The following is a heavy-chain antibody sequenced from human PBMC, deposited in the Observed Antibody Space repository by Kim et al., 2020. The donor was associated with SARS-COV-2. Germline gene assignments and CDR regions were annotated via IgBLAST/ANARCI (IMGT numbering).Heavy chain of an antibody. Sequence: FTISRDNAKNTLYLQMNSLRAEDTAVYYCARDRAAAGTLDYYYYYYGMDVWGQGTTVTVSS. J-gene: IGHJ6*02. D-gene: IGHD6-13*01. CDR3: ARDRAAAGTLDYYYYYYGMDV. V-gene: IGHV3-74*01.